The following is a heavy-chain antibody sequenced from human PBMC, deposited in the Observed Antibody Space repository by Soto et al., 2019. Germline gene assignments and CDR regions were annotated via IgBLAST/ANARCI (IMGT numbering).Heavy chain of an antibody. CDR2: TYHSGNP. CDR1: CDTISTGGYT. V-gene: IGHV4-30-2*01. J-gene: IGHJ4*02. Sequence: TLSLTCDVSCDTISTGGYTWAWIRQPPGEALEWIGHTYHSGNPYYNPSLKSRVIISVDRSKNQFSLKLSSVTAADTAVYYCARAAPRYCSGGSCYSGRDYWGQGTLVTVSS. CDR3: ARAAPRYCSGGSCYSGRDY. D-gene: IGHD2-15*01.